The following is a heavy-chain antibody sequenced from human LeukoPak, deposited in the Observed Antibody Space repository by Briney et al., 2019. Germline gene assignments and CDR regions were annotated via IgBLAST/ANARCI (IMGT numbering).Heavy chain of an antibody. CDR2: ISSSSSTI. D-gene: IGHD5-24*01. CDR3: ASSGSQEMATITSYFDY. J-gene: IGHJ4*02. CDR1: GFTFSSYS. Sequence: QPGGSLRLSCAASGFTFSSYSMNWVRQAPGKGLEWVSYISSSSSTIYYADSVKGRFTISRDNAKNSLYLQMNSLRAEDTAVYYCASSGSQEMATITSYFDYWGQGTLVTVSS. V-gene: IGHV3-48*01.